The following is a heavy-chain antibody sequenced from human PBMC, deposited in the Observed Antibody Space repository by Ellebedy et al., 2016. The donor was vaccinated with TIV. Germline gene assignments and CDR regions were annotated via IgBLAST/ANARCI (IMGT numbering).Heavy chain of an antibody. CDR1: GGSFSGYY. V-gene: IGHV4-34*01. Sequence: MPSETLSLTCAVYGGSFSGYYWSWIRQHPGKGLEWIGYIYYSGSTYYNPSLKSRVTISVDTSKNQFSLKLSSVTAADTAVYYCARRLRLNNPDVWGQGTTVTVSS. CDR2: IYYSGST. D-gene: IGHD3-3*01. CDR3: ARRLRLNNPDV. J-gene: IGHJ6*02.